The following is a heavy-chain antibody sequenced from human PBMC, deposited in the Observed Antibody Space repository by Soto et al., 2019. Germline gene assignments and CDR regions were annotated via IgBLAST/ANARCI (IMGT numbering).Heavy chain of an antibody. CDR2: ISSSSSYI. D-gene: IGHD3-3*01. CDR1: EIAFSSDS. V-gene: IGHV3-21*01. CDR3: AGHTTQYYDFWSGYYPNPDYYYYYYMVV. Sequence: PGGSLRLSCADSEIAFSSDSMNWVRKAPGKGLEWVSSISSSSSYIYYADSVKGRFTISRDNAKNSLYLQMNSLRAEDTAVYYCAGHTTQYYDFWSGYYPNPDYYYYYYMVVWGKGTTVTVSS. J-gene: IGHJ6*03.